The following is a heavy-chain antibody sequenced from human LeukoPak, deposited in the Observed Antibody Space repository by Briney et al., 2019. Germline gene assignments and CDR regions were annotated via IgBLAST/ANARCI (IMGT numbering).Heavy chain of an antibody. J-gene: IGHJ3*02. D-gene: IGHD3-10*01. V-gene: IGHV4-30-4*01. Sequence: PSQTLSLTCTVSGGSISSGDYYWSWIRQPPGKGLEWIGYIYYSGSTYYNPSLKSRVTISVDTSKNQFSLKLSSVTAADTAVYYCARDNGSGSLRSDAFDIWGQGTMVTVSS. CDR2: IYYSGST. CDR3: ARDNGSGSLRSDAFDI. CDR1: GGSISSGDYY.